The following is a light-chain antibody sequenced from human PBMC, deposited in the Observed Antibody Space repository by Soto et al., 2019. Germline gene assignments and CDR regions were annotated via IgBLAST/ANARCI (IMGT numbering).Light chain of an antibody. CDR2: DAS. Sequence: DIQMTQSPSTLSASVGDRVTITCRASQSISSWLAWYQQKPGKAPKLLIYDASSLESGVPSRFSGSGSGTEFTLTISSLQPDDFATYYCQQYSSAPFTFGPGTKVEIK. J-gene: IGKJ3*01. V-gene: IGKV1-5*01. CDR3: QQYSSAPFT. CDR1: QSISSW.